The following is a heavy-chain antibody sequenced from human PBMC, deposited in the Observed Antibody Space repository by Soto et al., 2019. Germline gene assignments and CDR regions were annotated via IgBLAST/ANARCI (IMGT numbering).Heavy chain of an antibody. J-gene: IGHJ4*02. D-gene: IGHD7-27*01. CDR3: AKHGSGELGKSYEGPGRLFPPDPFSYFDY. Sequence: GGSLRLSCAASGFTFSSYAMSWVRQAPGKGLEWVSAISGSGGSTYYADSVKGRFTISRDNSKNTLYLQMNSLRAEDTAVYYCAKHGSGELGKSYEGPGRLFPPDPFSYFDYWGQGTLVTISS. V-gene: IGHV3-23*01. CDR1: GFTFSSYA. CDR2: ISGSGGST.